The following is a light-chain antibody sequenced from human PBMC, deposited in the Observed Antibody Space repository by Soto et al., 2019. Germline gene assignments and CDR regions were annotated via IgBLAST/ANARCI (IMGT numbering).Light chain of an antibody. CDR2: TTS. Sequence: DIQMTQSPSTLSASVGDRVTITCRASQTIAMYVNWFQQKPGKAPKPLIYTTSSLQSGVPPRFSGSGSETDFTLTISRLQPEDSATYYCQPSFTTPYTFGQGTKVDIK. J-gene: IGKJ2*01. CDR3: QPSFTTPYT. CDR1: QTIAMY. V-gene: IGKV1-39*01.